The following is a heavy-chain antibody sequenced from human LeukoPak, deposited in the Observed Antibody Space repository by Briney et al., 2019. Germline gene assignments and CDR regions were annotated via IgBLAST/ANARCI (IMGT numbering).Heavy chain of an antibody. CDR3: AGLRDVVVPADNYYYYGMDV. J-gene: IGHJ6*02. D-gene: IGHD2-2*01. CDR2: ISGSGGST. Sequence: PGGSLRLSCAASGFTFSSYAMSWVRQAPGKGLERVSAISGSGGSTYYADSVEGRFTISRDNSKNTLYLQMNSLRAEDTAVYYCAGLRDVVVPADNYYYYGMDVWGQGTTVTVSS. V-gene: IGHV3-23*01. CDR1: GFTFSSYA.